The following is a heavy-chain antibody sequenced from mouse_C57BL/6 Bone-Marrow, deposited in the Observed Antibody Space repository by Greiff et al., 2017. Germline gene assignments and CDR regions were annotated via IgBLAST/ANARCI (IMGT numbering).Heavy chain of an antibody. J-gene: IGHJ1*03. V-gene: IGHV1-80*01. D-gene: IGHD2-3*01. CDR2: IYPGDGDT. Sequence: VQLQQSGAELVKPGASVKISCKASGYAFSSYWMNWVKQRPGKGLEWIGQIYPGDGDTNYNGKFKGKATLTADKSSSTAYMQLSSLTSEDSAVYFCARDGCYFTYWYFDVWGTGTTVTVSS. CDR3: ARDGCYFTYWYFDV. CDR1: GYAFSSYW.